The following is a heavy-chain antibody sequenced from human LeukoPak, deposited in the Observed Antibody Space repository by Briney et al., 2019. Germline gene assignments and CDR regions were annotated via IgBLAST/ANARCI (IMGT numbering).Heavy chain of an antibody. CDR1: GFTFSTYA. CDR3: VRDGDAYNFDF. Sequence: PGGSLRLSCTASGFTFSTYAMSWVRQAPGKGLEWVSRIKYDGSYTNYADSVKGRFTISRDNARNTLSLHMISLRAEDTAVYFCVRDGDAYNFDFWGQGVLVTVSS. J-gene: IGHJ4*02. D-gene: IGHD5-24*01. CDR2: IKYDGSYT. V-gene: IGHV3-74*01.